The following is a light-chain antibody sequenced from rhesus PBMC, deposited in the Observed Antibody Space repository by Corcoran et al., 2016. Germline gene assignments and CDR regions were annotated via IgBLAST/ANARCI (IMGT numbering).Light chain of an antibody. Sequence: DVVMTQSPLALPITPGQPASISCRSSQSRVHSNGNTYLSWFHQKKGQPPRFMFYKVSNRYSGVPDRFSGSGAGKDFTLKFSRVEADDVGIYYCMQYTYIPYTFGQGTKVEIK. V-gene: IGKV2-65*01. CDR1: QSRVHSNGNTY. CDR3: MQYTYIPYT. J-gene: IGKJ2*01. CDR2: KVS.